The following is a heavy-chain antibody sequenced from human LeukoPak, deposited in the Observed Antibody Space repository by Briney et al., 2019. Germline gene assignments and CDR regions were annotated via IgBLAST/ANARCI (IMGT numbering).Heavy chain of an antibody. Sequence: SETLSLTCAVYGGSFSGYYWSWIRQPPGKGLEWIGEINHSGSTNYNPSLKSRVTISVDTSKNQFSLKLSSVTAADTAVYYCARTISGYSAQGWGQGTLVTVSS. J-gene: IGHJ4*02. CDR3: ARTISGYSAQG. D-gene: IGHD5-12*01. CDR1: GGSFSGYY. CDR2: INHSGST. V-gene: IGHV4-34*01.